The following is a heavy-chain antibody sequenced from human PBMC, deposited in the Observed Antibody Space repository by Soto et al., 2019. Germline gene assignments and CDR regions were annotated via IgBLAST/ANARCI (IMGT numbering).Heavy chain of an antibody. CDR1: GFTFSTYS. CDR3: ERYDSSGYYWPYYYYGMDV. CDR2: ISSSSSYI. V-gene: IGHV3-21*01. J-gene: IGHJ6*02. Sequence: EVQLVESGGGLVKPGGSLRLSCAASGFTFSTYSMNWVRQAPGKGLEWVSSISSSSSYIYYADSVKGRFTISRDNAKNSLYLQMNSLRAEDTAVYYCERYDSSGYYWPYYYYGMDVWGQGTTVTVSS. D-gene: IGHD3-22*01.